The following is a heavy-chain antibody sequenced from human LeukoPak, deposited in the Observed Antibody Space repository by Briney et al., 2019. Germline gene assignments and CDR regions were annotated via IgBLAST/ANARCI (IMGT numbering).Heavy chain of an antibody. CDR1: GYTFTGYY. Sequence: ASVKVSCKASGYTFTGYYMHWVRQAPGQGLEWMGWINPNSGGTNYAQKFQGRVTMTRDTSISTAYMELSRLRSDDTAVYYCARVKYQLLGLDAFDIWGQGTMVAVSS. CDR2: INPNSGGT. V-gene: IGHV1-2*02. CDR3: ARVKYQLLGLDAFDI. J-gene: IGHJ3*02. D-gene: IGHD2-2*01.